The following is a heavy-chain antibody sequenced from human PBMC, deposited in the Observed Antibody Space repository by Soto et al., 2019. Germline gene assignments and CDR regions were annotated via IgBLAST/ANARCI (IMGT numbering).Heavy chain of an antibody. D-gene: IGHD6-19*01. CDR1: GFTFSNYA. CDR2: IGRIGGGT. CDR3: AKRSVTDTWYFDY. V-gene: IGHV3-23*01. Sequence: GGSVRLSCAASGFTFSNYAMGWVRQAPGTGLEWVSSIGRIGGGTHYADSVKGRFTISRDDSKSTLYLQMNSLRADDTAIYYCAKRSVTDTWYFDYWGQGTLVTVSS. J-gene: IGHJ4*02.